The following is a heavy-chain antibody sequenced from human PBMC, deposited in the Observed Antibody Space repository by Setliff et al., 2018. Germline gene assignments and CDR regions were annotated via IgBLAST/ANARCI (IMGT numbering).Heavy chain of an antibody. CDR2: IYYSGSA. V-gene: IGHV4-59*01. D-gene: IGHD2-21*02. J-gene: IGHJ1*01. CDR1: GDSISPYY. Sequence: SETLSLTCTVSGDSISPYYWSWIRQLPGEGLEWVGYIYYSGSANYNPSLKSRVTISVDTSKNQFSLKLSSVTAADTAVYYCARVYGGYFQWGHGTLVTV. CDR3: ARVYGGYFQ.